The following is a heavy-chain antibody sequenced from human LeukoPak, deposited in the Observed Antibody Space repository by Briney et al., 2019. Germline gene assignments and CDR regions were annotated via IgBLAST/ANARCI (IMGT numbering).Heavy chain of an antibody. J-gene: IGHJ3*02. CDR2: IYYSGST. CDR3: ARDLETLYYYDSSGYYRHDAFDI. V-gene: IGHV4-31*03. D-gene: IGHD3-22*01. CDR1: GGSISSGGYY. Sequence: SETLSLTCTVSGGSISSGGYYWSWIRQHPGKGLEWIGYIYYSGSTYYNPSLKSRVTISVDTSKNQFSLKLSSVTAADTAVYCCARDLETLYYYDSSGYYRHDAFDIWGQGTMVTVSS.